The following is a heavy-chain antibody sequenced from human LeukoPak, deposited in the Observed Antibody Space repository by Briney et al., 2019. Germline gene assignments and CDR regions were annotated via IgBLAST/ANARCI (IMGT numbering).Heavy chain of an antibody. CDR2: IYSGGST. CDR3: ARVTSNSGWAPDY. CDR1: GFTVSNTY. J-gene: IGHJ4*02. Sequence: GGSLRLSCAASGFTVSNTYMTWVRQAPGKGLEWVSVIYSGGSTYYADSVKGRFTISRDNPKNTLYLQMNSLRAEDTAVYYRARVTSNSGWAPDYWGQETLVTVS. D-gene: IGHD6-19*01. V-gene: IGHV3-66*01.